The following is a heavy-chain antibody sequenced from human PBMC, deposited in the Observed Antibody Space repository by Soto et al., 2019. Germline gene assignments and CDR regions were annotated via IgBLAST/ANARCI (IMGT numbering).Heavy chain of an antibody. CDR2: ISSASRSL. CDR3: ARYGLARGIALAGRIDT. CDR1: GFTLSDYS. J-gene: IGHJ5*02. V-gene: IGHV3-21*01. D-gene: IGHD6-13*01. Sequence: DVQLVESGGGLVKPGGSLRLSCTVSGFTLSDYSMNWVRQAPGKGLPWLSSISSASRSLYYADSVRGGFTISRDDAKNVVSLQMSSLRAEDTAIDYCARYGLARGIALAGRIDTCGQGALVTVSS.